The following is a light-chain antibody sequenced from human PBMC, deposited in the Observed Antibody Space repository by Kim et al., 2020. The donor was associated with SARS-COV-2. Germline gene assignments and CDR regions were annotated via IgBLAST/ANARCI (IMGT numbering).Light chain of an antibody. J-gene: IGKJ1*01. CDR1: QSISSW. Sequence: GDRVTITCRASQSISSWLAWYQQKPGKAPKLLIYDASSLESGVPSRFSGSGSGTEFTLTISSLQPDDFATYYCQQYNSYWTFGQGSKVEIK. V-gene: IGKV1-5*01. CDR3: QQYNSYWT. CDR2: DAS.